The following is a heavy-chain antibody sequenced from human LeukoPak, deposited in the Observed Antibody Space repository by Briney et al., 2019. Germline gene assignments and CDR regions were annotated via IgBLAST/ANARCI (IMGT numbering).Heavy chain of an antibody. CDR1: GFTFSSYE. V-gene: IGHV3-30*04. CDR2: ISYDGSNK. Sequence: PGGSLRLSCAASGFTFSSYEMNWVRQAPGKGLEWVAVISYDGSNKYYADSVKGRFTISRDNSKNTLYLQMNSLRAEDTAVYYCARGGATVTSVPKQRLDYWGQGTLVTVSS. J-gene: IGHJ4*02. D-gene: IGHD4-17*01. CDR3: ARGGATVTSVPKQRLDY.